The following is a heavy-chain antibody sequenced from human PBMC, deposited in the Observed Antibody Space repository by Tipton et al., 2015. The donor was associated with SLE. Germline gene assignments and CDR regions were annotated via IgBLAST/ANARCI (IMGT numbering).Heavy chain of an antibody. CDR1: GFTFSWYW. V-gene: IGHV3-7*01. Sequence: SLRLSCAASGFTFSWYWMSWVRQAPGKGLEWVTNIQPDGGQKYCVDSVKGRFIVSRDNDKNSLYLQMNSLRAEDTAVYYCAREGDIVVVVDAFDIWGQGTMVTVSS. D-gene: IGHD2-15*01. CDR3: AREGDIVVVVDAFDI. CDR2: IQPDGGQK. J-gene: IGHJ3*02.